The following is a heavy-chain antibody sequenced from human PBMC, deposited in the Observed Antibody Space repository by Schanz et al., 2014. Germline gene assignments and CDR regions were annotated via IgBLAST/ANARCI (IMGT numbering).Heavy chain of an antibody. D-gene: IGHD2-2*01. CDR2: INHGGST. J-gene: IGHJ4*02. CDR1: GGSFSGYY. CDR3: ARAARRTRVVPLYFDY. V-gene: IGHV4-34*01. Sequence: QVQLQQWGAGLLKPSETLSLTCAVYGGSFSGYYWSWIRQPPGKGLEWIAEINHGGSTNYNPSLKSRVTISVDTSKNQFSLKWRSVTAADTAVYYCARAARRTRVVPLYFDYWGQGTLXTVSS.